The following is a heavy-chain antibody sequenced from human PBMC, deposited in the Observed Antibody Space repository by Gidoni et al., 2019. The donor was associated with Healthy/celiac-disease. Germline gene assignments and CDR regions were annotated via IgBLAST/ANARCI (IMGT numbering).Heavy chain of an antibody. J-gene: IGHJ3*02. V-gene: IGHV3-64D*08. CDR1: GFTSSSYA. CDR2: ISSNGGST. CDR3: VKDLRLPPFI. D-gene: IGHD2-15*01. Sequence: EVPLVESGGGLAQPGGSLRLYCSASGFTSSSYAMHWVRQAPGKGLEYVSAISSNGGSTYYADSVKGRFTISRDNSKNTLYLQMSSLRAEDTAVYYCVKDLRLPPFIWGQGTMVTVSS.